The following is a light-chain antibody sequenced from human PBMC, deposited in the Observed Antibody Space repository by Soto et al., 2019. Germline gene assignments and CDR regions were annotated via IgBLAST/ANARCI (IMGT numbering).Light chain of an antibody. CDR1: QSISTY. V-gene: IGKV1-39*01. Sequence: DIQMSQSPSSLSASIGDRITITCRASQSISTYLNWYQQKPGKAPRLLIYGASTLQNGVPSRFSGSGSETDYTLTISSLQPEDFATYYCQQSFITPPLTFGGGTTVEMK. CDR2: GAS. CDR3: QQSFITPPLT. J-gene: IGKJ4*01.